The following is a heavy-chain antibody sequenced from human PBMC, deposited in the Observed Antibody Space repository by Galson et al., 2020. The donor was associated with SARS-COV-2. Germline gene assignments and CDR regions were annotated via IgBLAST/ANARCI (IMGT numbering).Heavy chain of an antibody. CDR1: GGSISSSSYY. CDR2: IYYSGST. J-gene: IGHJ3*02. Sequence: SETLSLTCTVSGGSISSSSYYWGWIRQPPGKGLEWIGSIYYSGSTYYNPSLKSRVTISVDTSKNQFSLKLSSVTAADTAVYYCAGRRITMIVVGNDAFDIWGQGTMVTVSS. V-gene: IGHV4-39*07. CDR3: AGRRITMIVVGNDAFDI. D-gene: IGHD3-22*01.